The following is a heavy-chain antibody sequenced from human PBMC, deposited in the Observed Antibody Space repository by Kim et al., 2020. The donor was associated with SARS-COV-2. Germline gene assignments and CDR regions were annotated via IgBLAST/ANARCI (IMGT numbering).Heavy chain of an antibody. D-gene: IGHD3-3*02. J-gene: IGHJ4*02. CDR1: SDSFSAYY. CDR2: NFYGGDT. Sequence: SETLSLTCTVSSDSFSAYYWSWIRHLPGKGLEWIGYNFYGGDTNYNPSLKSRVSISWDTSRNHFSVDLTSVTDADTAVYYCARSEGRASWHHFDYWGQG. CDR3: ARSEGRASWHHFDY. V-gene: IGHV4-59*01.